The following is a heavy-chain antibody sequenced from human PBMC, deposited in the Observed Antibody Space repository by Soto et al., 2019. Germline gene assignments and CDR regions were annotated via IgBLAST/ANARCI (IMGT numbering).Heavy chain of an antibody. CDR3: AKDWSSSWYGDFDY. CDR2: ISWNSGSI. D-gene: IGHD6-13*01. Sequence: GGSLRLSCAASGFTFDDYAMHWVRQAPGKGLEWVSGISWNSGSIGYADSVKGRFTISRDNAKNSLYLQMNSLRAEDTALYYCAKDWSSSWYGDFDYWGQGTLVTVSS. V-gene: IGHV3-9*01. J-gene: IGHJ4*02. CDR1: GFTFDDYA.